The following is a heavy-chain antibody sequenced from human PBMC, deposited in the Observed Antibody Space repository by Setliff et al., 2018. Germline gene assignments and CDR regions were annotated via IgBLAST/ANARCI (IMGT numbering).Heavy chain of an antibody. CDR2: FIAVDSST. CDR1: GFTLNIYT. J-gene: IGHJ5*02. CDR3: ATQSYYYGSGEIGWFDA. Sequence: GGSLRLSCAASGFTLNIYTMSWVRQAPRKGLEWVASFIAVDSSTIYADSVKGRFTIFRDISKNTLYLQMNSLRADDTAVYYCATQSYYYGSGEIGWFDAWGQGTLVTVSS. V-gene: IGHV3-23*01. D-gene: IGHD3-10*01.